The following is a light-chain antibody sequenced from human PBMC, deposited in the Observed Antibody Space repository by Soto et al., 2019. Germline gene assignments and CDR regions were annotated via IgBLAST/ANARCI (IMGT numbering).Light chain of an antibody. CDR3: QKYNSAPRS. CDR2: AAS. CDR1: QGIGNY. Sequence: DIQMTQSQSSLSASVGDGVTISCRASQGIGNYLAWYQQKPGKAPKLLIYAASTLQSGVPSRFSGSGSGTDLTLTISSLQPEDVATYYCQKYNSAPRSFGQGTKVDIK. V-gene: IGKV1-27*01. J-gene: IGKJ1*01.